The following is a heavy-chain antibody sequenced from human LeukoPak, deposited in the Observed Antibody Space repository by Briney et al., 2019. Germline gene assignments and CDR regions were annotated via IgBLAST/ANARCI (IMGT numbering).Heavy chain of an antibody. CDR1: GFTFSSYW. D-gene: IGHD3-9*01. J-gene: IGHJ4*02. V-gene: IGHV3-7*01. CDR2: IKQDGSEK. Sequence: PGGSLRLSCAASGFTFSSYWMSWVRQAPGKALEWVANIKQDGSEKYYVDSVKGRFTISRDNAKNSLYLQMNSLRAEDTAVYYCARAAAHYDILTGYSYYFDYWGQGTLVTVSS. CDR3: ARAAAHYDILTGYSYYFDY.